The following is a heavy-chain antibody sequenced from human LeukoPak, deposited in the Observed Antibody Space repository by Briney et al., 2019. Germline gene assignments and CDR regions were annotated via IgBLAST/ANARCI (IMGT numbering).Heavy chain of an antibody. CDR2: MNPNSGNT. D-gene: IGHD1-26*01. Sequence: GASVKVSCKASGYTFTSYDINWVRQATGQGLEWMGWMNPNSGNTGYAQKFQGRVTITRSTSISTAYMELSSLRSEDTAVYYCARGRGGGATSRDDYWGQGTLVTVSS. CDR3: ARGRGGGATSRDDY. J-gene: IGHJ4*02. V-gene: IGHV1-8*03. CDR1: GYTFTSYD.